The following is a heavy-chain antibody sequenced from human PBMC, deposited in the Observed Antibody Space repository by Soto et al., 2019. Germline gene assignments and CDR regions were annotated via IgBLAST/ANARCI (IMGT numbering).Heavy chain of an antibody. J-gene: IGHJ3*02. V-gene: IGHV1-46*01. CDR2: INRGSTGT. Sequence: QVQLVQSGAEVKKPGASVKVSCTASGFTFTNYFMHWVRQAPGQGLEWVGMINRGSTGTNYAQKFQGRVTMTRDTSTSTVYMELSSLRSEDTAVYYCAREAYAFDMWGQGTMVTVSS. CDR3: AREAYAFDM. CDR1: GFTFTNYF.